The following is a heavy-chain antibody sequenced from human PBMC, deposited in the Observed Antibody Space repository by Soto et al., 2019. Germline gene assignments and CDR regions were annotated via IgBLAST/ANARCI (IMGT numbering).Heavy chain of an antibody. CDR2: IYYIGST. D-gene: IGHD6-6*01. CDR1: GGSISSSIYY. V-gene: IGHV4-39*01. Sequence: SETLSLTCIVSGGSISSSIYYWGWIRQPPGKGLEWIGSIYYIGSTYYNPSLKSRVTISVDTSKNQFSLKLSSVTAADTAVFYCARNRARNWFDPWGQGTMVTVYS. CDR3: ARNRARNWFDP. J-gene: IGHJ5*02.